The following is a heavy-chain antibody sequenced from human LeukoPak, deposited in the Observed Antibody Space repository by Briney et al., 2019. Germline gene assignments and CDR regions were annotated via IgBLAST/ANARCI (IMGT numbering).Heavy chain of an antibody. Sequence: SGGSLRLSCAASGFTFSSYAMSWVRQTPGEGLEWVSAISGSGGSTYYADSVKGRFTISRGISKNTLHLQMNSLRAEDTAVYYCAAGYSSGWYSDYWGQGTLVTVSS. CDR3: AAGYSSGWYSDY. CDR1: GFTFSSYA. CDR2: ISGSGGST. D-gene: IGHD6-19*01. J-gene: IGHJ4*02. V-gene: IGHV3-23*01.